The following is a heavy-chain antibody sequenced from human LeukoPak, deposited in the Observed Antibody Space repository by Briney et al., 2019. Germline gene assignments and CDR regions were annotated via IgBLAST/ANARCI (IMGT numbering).Heavy chain of an antibody. V-gene: IGHV4-34*01. Sequence: SETLSLTCAVYGGSLRADFWSWIRQPPGKGLEWIGDIHPGGSTKYNPSLESRVTISVDTSKNQFSLRLTSVTAADTAVYYCARAPGRIRFDPWGQGALVTVSS. CDR1: GGSLRADF. J-gene: IGHJ5*02. CDR2: IHPGGST. D-gene: IGHD2-15*01. CDR3: ARAPGRIRFDP.